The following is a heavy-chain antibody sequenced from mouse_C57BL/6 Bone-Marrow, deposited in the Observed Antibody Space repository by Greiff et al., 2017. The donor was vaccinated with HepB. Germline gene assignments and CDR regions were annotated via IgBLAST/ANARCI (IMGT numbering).Heavy chain of an antibody. CDR2: ISDGGSYT. D-gene: IGHD2-3*01. CDR1: GFTFSSYA. J-gene: IGHJ2*01. CDR3: ASDRLLLDY. Sequence: EVKLMESGGGLVKPGGSLKLSCAASGFTFSSYAMSWVRQTPEKRLEWVATISDGGSYTYYPDNLKGLFTISRDNAKNNLYLQMSHLKSEDTAMYYCASDRLLLDYWGQGTTLTVSS. V-gene: IGHV5-4*03.